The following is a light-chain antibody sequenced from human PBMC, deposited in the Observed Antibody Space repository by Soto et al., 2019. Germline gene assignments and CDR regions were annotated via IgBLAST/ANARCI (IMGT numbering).Light chain of an antibody. Sequence: QSALTQPASVSGSPGQSITISCTGTSSDVGAYYSVSWYQHHPGKAPKLIIYGVTNRPSGVSNRFSGSKSGNTASLTISGLQAEDEADYHCSSYRCGSSHYVFGTGTKLTVL. CDR2: GVT. CDR3: SSYRCGSSHYV. J-gene: IGLJ1*01. CDR1: SSDVGAYYS. V-gene: IGLV2-14*01.